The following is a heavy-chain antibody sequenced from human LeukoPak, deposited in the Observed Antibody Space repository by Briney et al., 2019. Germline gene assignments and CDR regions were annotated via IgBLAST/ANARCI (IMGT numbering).Heavy chain of an antibody. D-gene: IGHD6-13*01. V-gene: IGHV4-59*08. CDR1: GGSISYY. CDR2: IYYGGST. Sequence: SETLSLTCTVSGGSISYYWSWIRQPPGKGLEWVGYIYYGGSTNYNPSLKSRGTMSVDTSNNQGSLKLSSVTASDTAVYYTARHEDSSSWSPFDYWGQGNLVTASS. CDR3: ARHEDSSSWSPFDY. J-gene: IGHJ4*02.